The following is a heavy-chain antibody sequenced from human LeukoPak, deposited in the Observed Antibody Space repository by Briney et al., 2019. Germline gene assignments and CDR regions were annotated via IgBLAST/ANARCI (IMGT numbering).Heavy chain of an antibody. CDR1: GYTFTSYD. J-gene: IGHJ4*02. Sequence: ASVKVSCKASGYTFTSYDINWVRQATGQGLEWMGRMNPNSGNTDYAQKFQGRVTMTRNTSISTAYMELSSLRSEDTTVYYRARDIYCSSTDCSDYWGQGTLVTVSS. CDR3: ARDIYCSSTDCSDY. CDR2: MNPNSGNT. D-gene: IGHD2-2*01. V-gene: IGHV1-8*01.